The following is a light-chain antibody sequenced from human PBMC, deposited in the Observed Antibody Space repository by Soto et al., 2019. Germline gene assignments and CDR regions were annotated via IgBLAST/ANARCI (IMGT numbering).Light chain of an antibody. J-gene: IGKJ5*01. V-gene: IGKV3-11*01. CDR3: QQRSNWRTT. CDR2: DAS. CDR1: QSISRY. Sequence: IVLTQSPGTLSLSPGERTTLSCRASQSISRYLAWYQQKPGQAPRLLIYDASNRATGIPARFSGSGSGTDFTLTISSLEPEDFAVYYCQQRSNWRTTFGQGTRLEIK.